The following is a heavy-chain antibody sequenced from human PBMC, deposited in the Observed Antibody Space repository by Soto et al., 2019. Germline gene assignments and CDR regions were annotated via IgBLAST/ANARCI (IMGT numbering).Heavy chain of an antibody. CDR2: IYFSGST. CDR1: GDSINSTSYY. Sequence: LSLTCIVSGDSINSTSYYWGWIRQPPGQGLEWIASIYFSGSTYNNPSLKSRLTVSVDTSKSQFSLKLSSVTAADTALYYCARQRIVAAGTFVDYWGQGSLVTVSS. D-gene: IGHD6-13*01. V-gene: IGHV4-39*01. CDR3: ARQRIVAAGTFVDY. J-gene: IGHJ4*02.